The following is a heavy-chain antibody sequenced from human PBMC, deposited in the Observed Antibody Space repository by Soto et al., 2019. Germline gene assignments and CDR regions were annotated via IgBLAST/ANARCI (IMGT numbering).Heavy chain of an antibody. J-gene: IGHJ6*02. CDR1: GFTFDDYA. Sequence: EVKLVESGGGLVQPGRSLRLSCAASGFTFDDYAMHWVRQAPGKGLEWVSGISWDSGTVDYADSVKGRFTISRDNAKNSLYLRMNSLRVEDTALYYCAKGQISIYYGSRHYYYGMDVWGQGTTVTVSS. D-gene: IGHD3-3*02. CDR3: AKGQISIYYGSRHYYYGMDV. CDR2: ISWDSGTV. V-gene: IGHV3-9*01.